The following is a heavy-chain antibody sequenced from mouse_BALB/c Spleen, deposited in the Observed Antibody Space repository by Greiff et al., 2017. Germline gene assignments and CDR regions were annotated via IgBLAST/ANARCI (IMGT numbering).Heavy chain of an antibody. J-gene: IGHJ1*01. D-gene: IGHD1-1*02. V-gene: IGHV1S22*01. Sequence: LQQPGSELVRPGASVKLSCKASGYTFTSYWMHWVKQRPGQGLERIGNIYPGSGSTNYDEKFKSKATLTVDTSSSTAYMQLSSLTSEDSAVYYCTRSPSLYGSYWYFDVWGAGTTVTVSS. CDR2: IYPGSGST. CDR3: TRSPSLYGSYWYFDV. CDR1: GYTFTSYW.